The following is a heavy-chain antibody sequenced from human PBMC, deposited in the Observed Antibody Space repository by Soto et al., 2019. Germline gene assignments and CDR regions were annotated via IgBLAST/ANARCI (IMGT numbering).Heavy chain of an antibody. D-gene: IGHD3-16*01. Sequence: EVQLVESGGGLVHPGGSLRLSCAASGFTFSGYRMSWVRQAPGKGLEWVANIDRDENGRYYAESVRGRFTISRDNAKDSLYLEMNNLRADDTALYYCARIMLAPIHYIDTWGQGARVTVSS. CDR2: IDRDENGR. V-gene: IGHV3-7*01. CDR1: GFTFSGYR. J-gene: IGHJ5*02. CDR3: ARIMLAPIHYIDT.